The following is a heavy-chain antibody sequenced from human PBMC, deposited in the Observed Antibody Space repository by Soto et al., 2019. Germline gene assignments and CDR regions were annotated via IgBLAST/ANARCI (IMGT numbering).Heavy chain of an antibody. CDR2: INPSGGST. V-gene: IGHV1-46*03. CDR1: GYTFTSYY. CDR3: AIAVAGYNWFDP. J-gene: IGHJ5*02. Sequence: QVQLVQSGAEGKKPGASVKVSCKASGYTFTSYYMHWVRQAPGQGPEWMGIINPSGGSTSYAQKSQGRVTMTRDRSTSTVYMELSSLRSEDTAVYYCAIAVAGYNWFDPWGQGTLVTVSS. D-gene: IGHD6-19*01.